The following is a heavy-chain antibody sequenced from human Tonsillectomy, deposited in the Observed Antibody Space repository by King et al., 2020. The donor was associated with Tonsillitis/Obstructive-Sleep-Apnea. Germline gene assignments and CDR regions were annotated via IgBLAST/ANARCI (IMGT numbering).Heavy chain of an antibody. CDR1: GFTVSNNY. CDR3: ARGVFTSSAPYNY. Sequence: VQLVESGGGLVQPGGSLRLSCAASGFTVSNNYMSWVRQAPGKGLGWVSVIYSGGSTYYADSVKGRFTVSRHNSKNTLYLQMNSLRAEDTAVYYCARGVFTSSAPYNYWGQGTLVTVSS. D-gene: IGHD3-22*01. CDR2: IYSGGST. V-gene: IGHV3-53*04. J-gene: IGHJ4*02.